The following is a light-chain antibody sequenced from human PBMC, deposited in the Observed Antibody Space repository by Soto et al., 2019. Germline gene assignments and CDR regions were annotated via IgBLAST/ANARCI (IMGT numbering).Light chain of an antibody. J-gene: IGKJ1*01. V-gene: IGKV1-5*01. Sequence: DIQRTQSPSTLSSSVGDSGTVTCRASQSISKYLAWYQQKPGKAPKLLSYAASSLQSGVPSRFSGSGSGTEFTLTISRLEPEDFEVYYCQQYGNTPWAFGQGTKVDIK. CDR3: QQYGNTPWA. CDR1: QSISKY. CDR2: AAS.